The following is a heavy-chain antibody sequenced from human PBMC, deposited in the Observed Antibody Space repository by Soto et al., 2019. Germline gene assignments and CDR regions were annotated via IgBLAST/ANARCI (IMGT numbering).Heavy chain of an antibody. D-gene: IGHD3-9*01. CDR3: ARPIRYFDWLLGPGYYYYGMDV. V-gene: IGHV1-69*01. J-gene: IGHJ6*02. Sequence: QVQLVQSGAEVKKPGSSVKVSCKASGGTFSSYAISWVRQAPGQGLEWMGGIIPIFGTANYAQKFQGRVTITADESTSTAYMELSSLRSEDTAVYYCARPIRYFDWLLGPGYYYYGMDVWGQGTTVTVSS. CDR2: IIPIFGTA. CDR1: GGTFSSYA.